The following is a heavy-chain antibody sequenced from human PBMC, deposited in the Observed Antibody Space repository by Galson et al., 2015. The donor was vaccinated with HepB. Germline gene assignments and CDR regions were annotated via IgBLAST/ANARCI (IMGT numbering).Heavy chain of an antibody. D-gene: IGHD6-19*01. Sequence: SLRLSCAASGFTVSHYWMHWVRQVPGKGLAWVSLSSNDGTITNYADSVKGRFTISRDNARNTVYLQMDSLRAEDTAVYYCARVYSGWYWFDSWGQGTLVTVSS. CDR2: SSNDGTIT. J-gene: IGHJ5*01. CDR3: ARVYSGWYWFDS. V-gene: IGHV3-74*01. CDR1: GFTVSHYW.